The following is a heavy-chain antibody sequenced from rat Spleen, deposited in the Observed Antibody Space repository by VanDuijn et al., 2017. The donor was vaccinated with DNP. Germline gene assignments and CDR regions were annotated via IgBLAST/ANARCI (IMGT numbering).Heavy chain of an antibody. V-gene: IGHV5-7*01. CDR3: TLTNY. CDR1: GFTFSDYA. CDR2: ISYDGFRT. Sequence: EVQLVESGGGLVQPGRSMKLSCAASGFTFSDYAMVWVRQAPKKGLEWVATISYDGFRTYHRDSVKGRFTISRDNSKSTLYLQMDSLRSEDTATYYCTLTNYWGQGVMVTVSS. J-gene: IGHJ2*01.